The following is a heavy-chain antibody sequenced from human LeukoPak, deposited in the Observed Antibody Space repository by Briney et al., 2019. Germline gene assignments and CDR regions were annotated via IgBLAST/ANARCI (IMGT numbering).Heavy chain of an antibody. Sequence: GGSLRLSCAASGFTFSYFWMHWFRQTPGKGLVWVSCTNTDGSYSSYADSVKGRFTISRDNVRYTLYLQMSSLRAEASAVYYCARDFDGPRASDYWGQGISVTVSS. J-gene: IGHJ4*02. CDR1: GFTFSYFW. D-gene: IGHD4-17*01. CDR3: ARDFDGPRASDY. V-gene: IGHV3-74*01. CDR2: TNTDGSYS.